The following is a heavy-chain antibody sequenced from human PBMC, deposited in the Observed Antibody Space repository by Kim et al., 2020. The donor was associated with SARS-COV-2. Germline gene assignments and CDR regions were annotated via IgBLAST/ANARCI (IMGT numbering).Heavy chain of an antibody. Sequence: ASVKVSCKASGYTFTGYYMHWVRQAPGQGLEWMGWINPNSGGTNYAQKFQGRVTMTRDTSISTAYMELSRLRSDDTAVYYCARGNLITIFGVVIFGYWGQGTLVTVSS. CDR2: INPNSGGT. D-gene: IGHD3-3*01. J-gene: IGHJ4*02. CDR3: ARGNLITIFGVVIFGY. V-gene: IGHV1-2*02. CDR1: GYTFTGYY.